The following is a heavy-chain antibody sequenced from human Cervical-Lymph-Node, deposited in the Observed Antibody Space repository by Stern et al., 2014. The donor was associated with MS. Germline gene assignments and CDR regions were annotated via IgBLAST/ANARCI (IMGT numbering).Heavy chain of an antibody. CDR3: ARVGDYYGSGSYFDY. V-gene: IGHV3-30*01. CDR2: ISYDGSDN. CDR1: GFTFSSYA. Sequence: VQLVESGGGVVQPGRSLRLSCAASGFTFSSYAMHWVRQAPGKGLEWVAVISYDGSDNYFADSVKGRFTISRDNSKNTLYLQMNSLRAEDTAVYYCARVGDYYGSGSYFDYWGQGTLVNVSS. J-gene: IGHJ4*02. D-gene: IGHD3-10*01.